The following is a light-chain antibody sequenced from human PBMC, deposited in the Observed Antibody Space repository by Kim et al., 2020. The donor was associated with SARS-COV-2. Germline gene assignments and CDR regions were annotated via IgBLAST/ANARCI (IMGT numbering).Light chain of an antibody. CDR1: QSVSSSY. CDR3: QQYGSSHMYT. J-gene: IGKJ2*01. Sequence: DIVLTQSPGTLSLSPWERATLPCRASQSVSSSYLAWYQQKPGQAPRLLIYGASSRATGIPDRFSGSGSGTDFTLTISRLEPEDFAVYYCQQYGSSHMYTFGQGTKLYI. CDR2: GAS. V-gene: IGKV3-20*01.